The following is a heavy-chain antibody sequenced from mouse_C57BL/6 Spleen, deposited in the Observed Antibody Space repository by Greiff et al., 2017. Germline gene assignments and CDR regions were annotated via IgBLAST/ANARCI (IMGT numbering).Heavy chain of an antibody. Sequence: QVQLKESGPELVKPGASVKISCQASGYAFSSSWMNWVKQRPGKGLAGIGRISPGDGDTNYNGKFKGKATLTADKSSSTAYMQLSSLTSEDSAVAVCARYYCSSSYYFDYWGQGTTLTVSS. CDR2: ISPGDGDT. J-gene: IGHJ2*01. D-gene: IGHD1-1*01. V-gene: IGHV1-82*01. CDR1: GYAFSSSW. CDR3: ARYYCSSSYYFDY.